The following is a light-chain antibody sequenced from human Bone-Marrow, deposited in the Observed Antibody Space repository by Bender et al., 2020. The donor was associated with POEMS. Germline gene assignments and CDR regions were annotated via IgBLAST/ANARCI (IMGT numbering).Light chain of an antibody. V-gene: IGLV1-44*01. CDR3: AAWEDRLNGWM. Sequence: QSVLTQPPSASGTPGQRVTISCSGSSSNIGSNSVNWYQHLPGTAPKLLIYVSSRRPSGVPDRFSGSKSGTSASLAISGLQSEDEADYYCAAWEDRLNGWMLGRGTKLTDL. J-gene: IGLJ3*02. CDR2: VSS. CDR1: SSNIGSNS.